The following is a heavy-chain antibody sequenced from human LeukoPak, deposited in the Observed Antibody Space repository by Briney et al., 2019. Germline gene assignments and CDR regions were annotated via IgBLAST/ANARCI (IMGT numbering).Heavy chain of an antibody. Sequence: GGSLRLSCVASGFMFDRYWMSWVRQAPGKGLEWVANIKSDASEEKYLDSVMGRFKISRDNAEDSLFLQMNSLRAEDTAVYYCARQPQHEASFDYWGQGALVAVSS. CDR1: GFMFDRYW. CDR3: ARQPQHEASFDY. J-gene: IGHJ4*02. CDR2: IKSDASEE. V-gene: IGHV3-7*01.